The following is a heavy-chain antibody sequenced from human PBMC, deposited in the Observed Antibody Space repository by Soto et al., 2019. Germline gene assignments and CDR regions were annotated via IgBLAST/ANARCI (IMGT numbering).Heavy chain of an antibody. Sequence: PSETLSLTCTVSGGSISSGYYYWSWIRQPPGKGLEWIGGIYYNGSTTYNPSLKSRVTMSVDMSKNHLFLTLNSVTAADTAVYYCARSFYPWGQGTLVTVSS. CDR1: GGSISSGYYY. CDR2: IYYNGST. J-gene: IGHJ5*02. CDR3: ARSFYP. V-gene: IGHV4-61*03.